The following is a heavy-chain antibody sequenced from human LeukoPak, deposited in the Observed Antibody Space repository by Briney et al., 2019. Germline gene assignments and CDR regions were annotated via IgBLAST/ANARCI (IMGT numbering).Heavy chain of an antibody. CDR3: ARDLAGYSSGWYYFDY. J-gene: IGHJ4*02. Sequence: GASVKVSCKASGYTLIDYYIHLVRQAPGQGLEWMGRINPNSGGTSYAQKFQDRVTMTRDASISTAYMELSRLRSDDTAVYYCARDLAGYSSGWYYFDYWGQRTLVTVSS. V-gene: IGHV1-2*06. CDR1: GYTLIDYY. CDR2: INPNSGGT. D-gene: IGHD6-19*01.